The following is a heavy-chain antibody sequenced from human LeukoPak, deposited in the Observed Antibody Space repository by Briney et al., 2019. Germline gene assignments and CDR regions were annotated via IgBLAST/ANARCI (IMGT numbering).Heavy chain of an antibody. CDR1: GGSIRSYY. D-gene: IGHD6-13*01. V-gene: IGHV4-59*08. J-gene: IGHJ6*02. CDR3: AAAGPLTGYYYYYGMDV. CDR2: IYYSGST. Sequence: SETLSLTCSVSGGSIRSYYWSWIRQSPGKGLEWIGYIYYSGSTDYNPSLKSRVTISVDTSKNQFFLILSSVTAADTAVYYCAAAGPLTGYYYYYGMDVWGQGTTVTVSS.